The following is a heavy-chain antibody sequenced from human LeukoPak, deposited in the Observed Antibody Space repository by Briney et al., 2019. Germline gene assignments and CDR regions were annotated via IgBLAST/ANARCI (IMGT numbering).Heavy chain of an antibody. J-gene: IGHJ4*02. CDR1: GFSFSSYA. Sequence: GGSLRLSCAASGFSFSSYAMSWVRQAPGKGLEWVSVISGSGGSTSYADSVKGRFTISRDNSKNTLYLRMNSLRAEDTAVYYCAKDGINTAMERWGQGTLVTVSS. D-gene: IGHD5-18*01. CDR3: AKDGINTAMER. CDR2: ISGSGGST. V-gene: IGHV3-23*01.